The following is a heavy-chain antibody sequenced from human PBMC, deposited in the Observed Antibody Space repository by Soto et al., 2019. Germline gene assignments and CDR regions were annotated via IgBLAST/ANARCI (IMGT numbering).Heavy chain of an antibody. CDR1: GDSITRGSYY. D-gene: IGHD6-13*01. CDR2: IYYSGST. Sequence: TLPLTYTVSGDSITRGSYYWTWLRQHPGKGLEWIGYIYYSGSTYYNPSLKSRVARSVDTSKNQFSLKLSAVTAADTAVYYCARDRAGIAAAGFDPWGQGTLVTVS. CDR3: ARDRAGIAAAGFDP. V-gene: IGHV4-31*03. J-gene: IGHJ5*02.